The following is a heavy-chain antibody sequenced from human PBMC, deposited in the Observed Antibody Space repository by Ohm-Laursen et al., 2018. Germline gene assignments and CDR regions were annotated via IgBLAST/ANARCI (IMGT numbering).Heavy chain of an antibody. CDR1: GFTFTSTA. Sequence: ASVKVSCKASGFTFTSTAVHWVRQAPGQGLEWMGWINPNSGGTNYAQKFQGRVTMTRDTSISTAYMELSRLRSDDTAVYYCARGELLWFGELFDWGQGTLVTVSP. D-gene: IGHD3-10*01. V-gene: IGHV1-2*02. CDR2: INPNSGGT. CDR3: ARGELLWFGELFD. J-gene: IGHJ4*02.